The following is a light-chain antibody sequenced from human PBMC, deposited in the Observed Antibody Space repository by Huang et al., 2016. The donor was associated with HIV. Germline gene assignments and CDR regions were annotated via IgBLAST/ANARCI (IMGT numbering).Light chain of an antibody. Sequence: DIVMTQSPLSLPVSPGEPASISCRSNQSLLHSNGYNYLDWYLQKPGQSPQLVIYLGSNRASGVPDRVSGSGSGTDFTLSITRVEAEDVGVYYCMQALQTPFTFGPGTKVDIK. J-gene: IGKJ3*01. CDR3: MQALQTPFT. CDR2: LGS. CDR1: QSLLHSNGYNY. V-gene: IGKV2-28*01.